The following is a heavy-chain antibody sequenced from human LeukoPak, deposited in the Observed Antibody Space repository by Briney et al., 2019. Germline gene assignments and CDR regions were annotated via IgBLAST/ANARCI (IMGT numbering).Heavy chain of an antibody. V-gene: IGHV3-48*04. CDR1: GFTFSSNS. J-gene: IGHJ4*02. CDR3: AGGDRNGWYFYY. Sequence: GGSLRLSCEDSGFTFSSNSMNWVRQAPGKGLEWVSYISSSSSIIYYADSVKGRFTISRDNAKNSLYLRMSSLRAEDTALYLCAGGDRNGWYFYYWGQGTLVTVSS. D-gene: IGHD6-19*01. CDR2: ISSSSSII.